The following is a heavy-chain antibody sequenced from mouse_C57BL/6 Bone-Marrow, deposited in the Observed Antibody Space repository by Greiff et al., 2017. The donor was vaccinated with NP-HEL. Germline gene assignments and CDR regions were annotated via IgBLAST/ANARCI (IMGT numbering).Heavy chain of an antibody. J-gene: IGHJ1*03. CDR3: AREVYYYGSSSYWYFDV. Sequence: KPGASVKISCKASGYSFTGYYMHWVKQSHGNILDWIGYIYPYNGVSSYNQKFKGKATLTVDKSSSTAYMELRSLTSEDSAVYYCAREVYYYGSSSYWYFDVWGTGTTVTVSS. D-gene: IGHD1-1*01. V-gene: IGHV1-31*01. CDR1: GYSFTGYY. CDR2: IYPYNGVS.